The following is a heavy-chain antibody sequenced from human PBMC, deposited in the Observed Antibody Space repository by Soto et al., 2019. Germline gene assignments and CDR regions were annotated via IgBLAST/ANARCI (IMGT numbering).Heavy chain of an antibody. CDR2: ISSSSSYI. CDR3: ARDRAWTLRGYYFDS. Sequence: GGSLRLSCAASGFTFSSYSMNWVRQAPGKGLEWVSSISSSSSYIYYADSVKGRFTISRDNAKNSLYLQMNSLRAEDTAVYYCARDRAWTLRGYYFDSWGQGPLVTVSS. CDR1: GFTFSSYS. D-gene: IGHD3-10*01. J-gene: IGHJ4*02. V-gene: IGHV3-21*01.